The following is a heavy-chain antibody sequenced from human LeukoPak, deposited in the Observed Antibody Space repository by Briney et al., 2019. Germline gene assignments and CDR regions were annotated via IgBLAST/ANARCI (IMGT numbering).Heavy chain of an antibody. CDR2: IYYSGST. J-gene: IGHJ3*02. CDR1: GGSISSGGYY. V-gene: IGHV4-31*03. CDR3: ARAPIADTAMVKAAFDI. Sequence: SEALSLTCTVSGGSISSGGYYWSWIRQHPGKGLEWIGYIYYSGSTYYNPSLKSRVTISVDTSKNQFSLKLSSVTAADTAVYYCARAPIADTAMVKAAFDIWGQGTMVTVSS. D-gene: IGHD5-18*01.